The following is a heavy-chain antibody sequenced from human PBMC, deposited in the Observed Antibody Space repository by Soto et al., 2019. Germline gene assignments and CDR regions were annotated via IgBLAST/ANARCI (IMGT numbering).Heavy chain of an antibody. Sequence: EVQLVESGGGLVQPGGSLRLSCAASGFTFSGYWMSWVRQAPGKGLEWVANIKQDGSEQFYVDSVKGRFTISRDNAKNSLYLQMNSLRTEDTAVYYCAREAVWGQGTTVTVSS. V-gene: IGHV3-7*05. CDR1: GFTFSGYW. CDR3: AREAV. CDR2: IKQDGSEQ. J-gene: IGHJ6*02.